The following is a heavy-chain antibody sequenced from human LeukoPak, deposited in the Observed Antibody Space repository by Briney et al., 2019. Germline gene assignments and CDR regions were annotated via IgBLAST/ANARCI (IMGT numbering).Heavy chain of an antibody. V-gene: IGHV5-51*01. Sequence: GESLKISCKGSGYSFSGFWIAWVRQRPGKGLEWMGTIYPGDSDIRYSPSSQGQVSMSADKSISTAYLQWSSLKASDTATYYCAKSIVGATGAYRHWGQGTRVTVSS. D-gene: IGHD1-26*01. CDR1: GYSFSGFW. CDR2: IYPGDSDI. J-gene: IGHJ4*02. CDR3: AKSIVGATGAYRH.